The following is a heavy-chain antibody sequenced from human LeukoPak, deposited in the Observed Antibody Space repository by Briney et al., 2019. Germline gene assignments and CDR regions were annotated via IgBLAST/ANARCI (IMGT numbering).Heavy chain of an antibody. CDR2: IYTSGST. CDR3: ARRSSSWYSRAWWFDP. V-gene: IGHV4-4*09. CDR1: GGSISSYY. J-gene: IGHJ5*02. Sequence: SETLSLTCTVSGGSISSYYWSWIRQPPGKGLEWIGYIYTSGSTNYNPSLKSRVTISVDTSKNQFSLKLSSVTAADTAVYYCARRSSSWYSRAWWFDPWGQGTLVTVSS. D-gene: IGHD6-13*01.